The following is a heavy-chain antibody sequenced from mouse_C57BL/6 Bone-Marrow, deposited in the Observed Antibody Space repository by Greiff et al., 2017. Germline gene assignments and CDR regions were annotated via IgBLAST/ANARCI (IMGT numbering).Heavy chain of an antibody. V-gene: IGHV5-9-1*02. Sequence: EVKLVESGEGLVKPGGSLKLSCAASGFTFSSYAMSWVRQTPEKRLEWVAYISSGGDYIYYADTVKGRFTISRDTARNTLYLQMSSLKSEDTAMYYCTRTGTWDWYFDVWGTGTTVTVSS. CDR2: ISSGGDYI. D-gene: IGHD4-1*01. CDR1: GFTFSSYA. CDR3: TRTGTWDWYFDV. J-gene: IGHJ1*03.